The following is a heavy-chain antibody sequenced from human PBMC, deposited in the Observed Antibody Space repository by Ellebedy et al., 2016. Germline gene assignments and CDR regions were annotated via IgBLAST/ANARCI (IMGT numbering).Heavy chain of an antibody. Sequence: GGSLRLSCAASGVTFSDYYMDWIRQAPGKGLEWVAHISSSGHRTYYLDSVTGRFTTSRDNTKNSLFLQMNDLRAEDTALYYCARGVSDNGGYPIIQHWGQGTLMIVSS. CDR1: GVTFSDYY. CDR2: ISSSGHRT. V-gene: IGHV3-11*01. J-gene: IGHJ1*01. D-gene: IGHD3-22*01. CDR3: ARGVSDNGGYPIIQH.